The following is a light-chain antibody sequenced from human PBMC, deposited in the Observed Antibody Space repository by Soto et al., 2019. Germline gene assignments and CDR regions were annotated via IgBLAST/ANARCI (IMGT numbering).Light chain of an antibody. CDR2: GVS. Sequence: EIVLTQSPGTLSLSPGERATLSCRASQSVNTKYLAWYQQRPGQAPRLLIYGVSSRATGIPDRFSGSGSGTDFTLTISRVEPEDFAVYYCQQYVSSPWTCGQGTKVDI. CDR1: QSVNTKY. CDR3: QQYVSSPWT. V-gene: IGKV3-20*01. J-gene: IGKJ1*01.